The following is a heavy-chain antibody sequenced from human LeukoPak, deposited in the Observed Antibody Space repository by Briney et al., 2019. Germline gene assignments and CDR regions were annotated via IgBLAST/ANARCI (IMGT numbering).Heavy chain of an antibody. D-gene: IGHD3-10*01. CDR2: IIPIFGTA. CDR1: EYTFSVYH. CDR3: ARFGELKDNWFDP. V-gene: IGHV1-69*13. J-gene: IGHJ5*02. Sequence: GASVKVSCKASEYTFSVYHIHWVRQAPGQGLEWMGGIIPIFGTANYAQKFQGRVTITADESTSTAYMELSSLRSEDTAVYYCARFGELKDNWFDPWGQGTLVTVSS.